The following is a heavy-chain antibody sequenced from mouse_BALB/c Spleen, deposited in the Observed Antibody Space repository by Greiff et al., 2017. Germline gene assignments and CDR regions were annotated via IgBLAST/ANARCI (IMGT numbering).Heavy chain of an antibody. J-gene: IGHJ2*01. CDR2: IRNKANGYTT. D-gene: IGHD2-4*01. Sequence: DGHLVESGGGLVQPGGSLRLSCATSGFTFTDYYMSWVRQPPGKALEWLGFIRNKANGYTTEYSASVKGRFTISRDNSQSILYLQMNTLRAEDSATYYCAREGYDYDKENVYFDYWGQGTTLTVSS. CDR3: AREGYDYDKENVYFDY. V-gene: IGHV7-3*02. CDR1: GFTFTDYY.